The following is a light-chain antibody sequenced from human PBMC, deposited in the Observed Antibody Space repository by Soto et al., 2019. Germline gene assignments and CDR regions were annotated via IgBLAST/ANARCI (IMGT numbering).Light chain of an antibody. CDR3: HQYATSSPT. Sequence: DIQMTQSPSTLSASVGDRVTITCRASQSISVYLAWYQQRPREAPKLLIYGRSSLESGVPSRFSGSGSGTEFTLTISSLQPTDFATYYCHQYATSSPTFGQGTKLEI. CDR1: QSISVY. J-gene: IGKJ2*01. V-gene: IGKV1-5*01. CDR2: GRS.